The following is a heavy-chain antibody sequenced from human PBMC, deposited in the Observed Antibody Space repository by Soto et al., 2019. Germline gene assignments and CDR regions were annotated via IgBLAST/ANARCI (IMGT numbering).Heavy chain of an antibody. V-gene: IGHV3-23*01. J-gene: IGHJ4*02. D-gene: IGHD4-4*01. CDR1: GFPFISYI. CDR3: AEDSNKYSSSLRGRYFDY. CDR2: ISGGGSNT. Sequence: PGRSLRLSCAASGFPFISYIMSWVRQAPGKGLEWVSGISGGGSNTFYADYVKGRFTISRDNSKNTLLLQMNSLGAEDTAVYYCAEDSNKYSSSLRGRYFDYWGQGIGVTVSS.